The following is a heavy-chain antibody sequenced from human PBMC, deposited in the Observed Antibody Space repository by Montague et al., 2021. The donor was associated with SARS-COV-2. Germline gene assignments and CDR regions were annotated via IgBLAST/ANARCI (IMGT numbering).Heavy chain of an antibody. CDR1: GGSISSNSYY. Sequence: SETLSLTCTVSGGSISSNSYYWVWIRPPPGKELVWIGSIYYSRSTYYTPSLQSRITISVSTSKNQFSLTLSSVAAADTAVCYCASPTYYYGSSGSDAFDIWGQGTMVTVSS. D-gene: IGHD3-22*01. CDR3: ASPTYYYGSSGSDAFDI. CDR2: IYYSRST. V-gene: IGHV4-39*01. J-gene: IGHJ3*02.